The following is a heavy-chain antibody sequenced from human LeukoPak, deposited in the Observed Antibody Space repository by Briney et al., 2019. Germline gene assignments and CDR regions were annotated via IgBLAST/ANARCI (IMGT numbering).Heavy chain of an antibody. V-gene: IGHV4-4*07. CDR1: GGSISSYY. CDR3: VRDDLVRGGGPNWFDP. CDR2: VSTMGYT. J-gene: IGHJ5*02. Sequence: SETLSLTCTVSGGSISSYYSWWIRHSARQGLEWSGRVSTMGYTNYNPSLKRRITLSIDTSKKQVSLILRSVTAAGPPLHSVVRDDLVRGGGPNWFDPWGAGAPGTVS. D-gene: IGHD3-10*01.